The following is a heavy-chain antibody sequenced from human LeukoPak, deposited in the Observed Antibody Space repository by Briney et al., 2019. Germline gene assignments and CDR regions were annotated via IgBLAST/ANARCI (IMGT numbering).Heavy chain of an antibody. J-gene: IGHJ6*03. CDR1: GGSISSGSFY. CDR2: IYYSGNS. V-gene: IGHV4-31*03. CDR3: ARSDTALIWGSYMDV. Sequence: SETLSLTCTVSGGSISSGSFYWSWIRQHPGKGLEWIGHIYYSGNSYYNPSLKSRVTMLIDTSKNQFSLKLISVTAADTALYYCARSDTALIWGSYMDVWGKGTTVTVSS. D-gene: IGHD5-18*01.